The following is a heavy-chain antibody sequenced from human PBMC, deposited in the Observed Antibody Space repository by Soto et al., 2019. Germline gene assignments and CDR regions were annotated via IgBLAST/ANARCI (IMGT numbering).Heavy chain of an antibody. D-gene: IGHD1-1*01. J-gene: IGHJ4*02. V-gene: IGHV3-30-3*01. CDR1: GFTFSTYA. CDR3: ARDYNGDYLDY. Sequence: VQLVESGGGVVQPGRSLRLSCAASGFTFSTYAMHWVRQAPGKGLEWVAVISYDGTNKYYADSVKGRFTISSDNSKNQLYLQMNSLRAEDTAVYYCARDYNGDYLDYWGQGTLVTVSS. CDR2: ISYDGTNK.